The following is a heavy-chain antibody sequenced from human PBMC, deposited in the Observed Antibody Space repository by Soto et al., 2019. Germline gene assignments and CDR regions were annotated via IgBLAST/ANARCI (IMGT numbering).Heavy chain of an antibody. CDR2: IYSCDDDT. CDR3: ARASSIAADNYDY. V-gene: IGHV5-51*01. D-gene: IGHD6-6*01. CDR1: GYSFTSYW. J-gene: IGHJ4*02. Sequence: HGESLKISCKGSGYSFTSYWIGWVRQMPGKPLGWMGIIYSCDDDTRYCPSFQGQCTSSADRPISTAYLQWSRLKASATAMYHCARASSIAADNYDYWGQGTRVTVSS.